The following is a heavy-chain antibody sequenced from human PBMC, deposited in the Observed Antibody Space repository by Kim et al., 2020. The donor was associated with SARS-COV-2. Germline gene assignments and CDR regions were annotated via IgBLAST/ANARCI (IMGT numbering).Heavy chain of an antibody. Sequence: SQTLSLTCAVYGGSFSGYYWSWIRQPPGKGLEWIGEINHSGSTNYNPSLKCRVTISVDTSKNQFSLKLSSVTAADTAVYYCARVVRGGSCYFQHWGQGTLVTVSS. D-gene: IGHD2-15*01. CDR1: GGSFSGYY. V-gene: IGHV4-34*01. J-gene: IGHJ1*01. CDR3: ARVVRGGSCYFQH. CDR2: INHSGST.